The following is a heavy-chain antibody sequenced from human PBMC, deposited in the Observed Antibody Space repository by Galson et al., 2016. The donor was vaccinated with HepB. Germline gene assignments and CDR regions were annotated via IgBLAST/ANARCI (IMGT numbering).Heavy chain of an antibody. CDR1: GYKFTNYW. D-gene: IGHD6-13*01. Sequence: QSGAEVKKAGESLKISCKGSGYKFTNYWIAWVRQMPGKGLEWMGIIYPDDSDTKYSPAFQGQVTISADKSINTAFLHWRNLKASDTAKHFCARSQSSSWYFQGVYWGQGTLVTVYS. V-gene: IGHV5-51*01. J-gene: IGHJ4*02. CDR2: IYPDDSDT. CDR3: ARSQSSSWYFQGVY.